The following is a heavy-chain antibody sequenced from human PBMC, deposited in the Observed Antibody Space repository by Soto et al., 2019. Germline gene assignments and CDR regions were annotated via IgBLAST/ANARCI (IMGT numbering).Heavy chain of an antibody. J-gene: IGHJ6*02. V-gene: IGHV4-39*01. D-gene: IGHD6-19*01. CDR2: IYYSGST. CDR1: GGSISSSSYY. Sequence: SETLSLTCTVSGGSISSSSYYWGWIRQPPGKGLEWIGSIYYSGSTYYNPSLKSRVTISVDTSKNQFSLKLSSVTAADTAVYYCASISSRQWHYGMDVWGQGTTVTVSS. CDR3: ASISSRQWHYGMDV.